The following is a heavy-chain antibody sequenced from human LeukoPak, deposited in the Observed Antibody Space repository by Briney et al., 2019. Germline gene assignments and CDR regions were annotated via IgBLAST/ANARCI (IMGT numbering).Heavy chain of an antibody. D-gene: IGHD2-2*02. J-gene: IGHJ4*02. V-gene: IGHV4-39*01. Sequence: SETLSLTCTVSGVSISSSSYYWGWIRQPPGKGLEWIGSIYYSGSTYYNPSPKSRVTISVDTSKHQFSLKLSSVTAADTAVYYCARGGVGYCSSTSCYTVGIAAAGIDYWGQGTLVTVSS. CDR1: GVSISSSSYY. CDR2: IYYSGST. CDR3: ARGGVGYCSSTSCYTVGIAAAGIDY.